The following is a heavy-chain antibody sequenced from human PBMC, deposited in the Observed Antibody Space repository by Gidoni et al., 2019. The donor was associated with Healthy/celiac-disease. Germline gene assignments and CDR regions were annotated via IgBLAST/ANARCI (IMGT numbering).Heavy chain of an antibody. CDR3: ARDRRYDSSGALDY. J-gene: IGHJ4*02. CDR1: GGSFSGYY. D-gene: IGHD3-22*01. CDR2: INHSGST. Sequence: VQLQQWGAGLLKPSATLSLTCAVYGGSFSGYYWSWIRQPPGKGLEWIGEINHSGSTNYNPSLKSRVTISVDTSKNQFSLKLSSVTAADTAVYYCARDRRYDSSGALDYWGQGTLVTVSS. V-gene: IGHV4-34*01.